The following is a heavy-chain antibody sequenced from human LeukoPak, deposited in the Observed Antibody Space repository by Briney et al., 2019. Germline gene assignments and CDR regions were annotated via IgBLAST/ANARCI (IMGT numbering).Heavy chain of an antibody. CDR1: GFTFSNSC. D-gene: IGHD3-3*01. J-gene: IGHJ4*02. V-gene: IGHV3-7*01. Sequence: GGSLRLSCAASGFTFSNSCMTWVRQAPGKGLEWVANIRQDGSEETYVDSVRGRFTISRDNAKNSLYLQMNTLRAEDTAMYYCAGDRSISGVVTLDYWGQGALVTVSS. CDR2: IRQDGSEE. CDR3: AGDRSISGVVTLDY.